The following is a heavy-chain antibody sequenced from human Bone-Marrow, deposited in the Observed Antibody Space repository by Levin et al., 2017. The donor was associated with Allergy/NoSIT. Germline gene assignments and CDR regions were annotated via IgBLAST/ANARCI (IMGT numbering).Heavy chain of an antibody. Sequence: GESLKISCAASGFTFSSYEMNWVRQAPGKGLEWVSYISSSGSTIYYADSVKGRFTISRDNAKNSLYLQMNSLRAEDTAVYYCARAQRAASSTSCSYYFDYWGQGTLVTVSS. CDR2: ISSSGSTI. D-gene: IGHD2-2*01. J-gene: IGHJ4*02. CDR3: ARAQRAASSTSCSYYFDY. V-gene: IGHV3-48*03. CDR1: GFTFSSYE.